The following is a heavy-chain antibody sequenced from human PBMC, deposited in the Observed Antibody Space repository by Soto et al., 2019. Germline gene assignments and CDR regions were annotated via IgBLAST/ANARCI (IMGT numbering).Heavy chain of an antibody. Sequence: PGGSLRLSCEGSGFNFTDYNMNWVRQAPGRGLEWVSSISSTGRYIYYGDSLRGRVTVSRDNAKNSLYLQMNSLGAEDTALYYCAREKCSSTDCYLVGYYGVDVWGQGTTVTVSS. V-gene: IGHV3-21*01. D-gene: IGHD2-2*01. CDR2: ISSTGRYI. CDR1: GFNFTDYN. J-gene: IGHJ6*02. CDR3: AREKCSSTDCYLVGYYGVDV.